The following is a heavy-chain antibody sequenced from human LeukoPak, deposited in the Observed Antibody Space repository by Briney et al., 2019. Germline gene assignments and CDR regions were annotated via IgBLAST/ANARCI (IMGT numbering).Heavy chain of an antibody. Sequence: KPSETLSLTCAVYGGSFSGYYWSWIRQPPGKGLEWIGEINHSGSTNYNPSLKSRVTISVDTSKNQFSLKLSSVTAADTAVYYCARGRRGIGGDLIYGMDAWGKGTTVTVSS. CDR2: INHSGST. D-gene: IGHD2-21*02. CDR3: ARGRRGIGGDLIYGMDA. V-gene: IGHV4-34*01. J-gene: IGHJ6*04. CDR1: GGSFSGYY.